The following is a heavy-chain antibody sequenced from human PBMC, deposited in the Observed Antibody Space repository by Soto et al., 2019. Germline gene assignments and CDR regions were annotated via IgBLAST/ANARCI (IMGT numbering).Heavy chain of an antibody. D-gene: IGHD3-3*01. CDR2: ISYDGSNK. CDR3: AKDLRVEWFRSSLWRARYGMDV. J-gene: IGHJ6*02. Sequence: GGSLRLSCAASGFTFSSYGMHWVRQAPGKGLEWVAVISYDGSNKYYADSVKGRFTISRDNSKNTLYRQMNSLRAEDTAVYDCAKDLRVEWFRSSLWRARYGMDVWGQGTTVTVSS. V-gene: IGHV3-30*18. CDR1: GFTFSSYG.